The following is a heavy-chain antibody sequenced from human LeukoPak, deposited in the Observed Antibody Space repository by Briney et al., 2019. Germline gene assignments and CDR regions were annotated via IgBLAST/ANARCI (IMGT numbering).Heavy chain of an antibody. CDR3: AKSSDTGGSDY. CDR1: GFTFSTYW. V-gene: IGHV3-7*01. CDR2: IKQDGSEK. D-gene: IGHD1-26*01. Sequence: PGGSLRLSCAASGFTFSTYWMSWVRQAPGKGLEWVANIKQDGSEKYYVDSVKGRFTISRDNSKNTLYLQMNSLRAEDTAVYYCAKSSDTGGSDYWGQGTLVTVSS. J-gene: IGHJ4*02.